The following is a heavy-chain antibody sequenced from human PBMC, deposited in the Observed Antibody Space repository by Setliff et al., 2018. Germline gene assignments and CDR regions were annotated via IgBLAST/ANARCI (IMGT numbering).Heavy chain of an antibody. Sequence: GASVKVSCKASGGTFSSYAISWVRQAPGQGLEWMGGIIPILGIANYAQKFQGRVTITADKSTSTAYMELSSLRSEDTAVYYCARGLAYCGGDCLLRTGFDYWGQGTLVTVSS. J-gene: IGHJ4*02. CDR1: GGTFSSYA. CDR3: ARGLAYCGGDCLLRTGFDY. V-gene: IGHV1-69*10. CDR2: IIPILGIA. D-gene: IGHD2-21*02.